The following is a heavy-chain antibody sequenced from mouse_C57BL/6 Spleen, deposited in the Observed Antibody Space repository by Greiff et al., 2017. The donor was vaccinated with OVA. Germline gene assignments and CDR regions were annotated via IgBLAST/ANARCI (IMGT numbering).Heavy chain of an antibody. V-gene: IGHV1-50*01. CDR3: ARWDTGTNFDY. J-gene: IGHJ2*01. CDR1: GYTFTSYW. D-gene: IGHD4-1*01. CDR2: IDPSDSYT. Sequence: QVQLQQPGAELVKPGASVKLSCKASGYTFTSYWMQWVKQRPGQGLEWIGEIDPSDSYTNYNQKFKGKATLTVDTSSSTAYMQRSSLTSEDSAVYYCARWDTGTNFDYWGQGTTLTVSS.